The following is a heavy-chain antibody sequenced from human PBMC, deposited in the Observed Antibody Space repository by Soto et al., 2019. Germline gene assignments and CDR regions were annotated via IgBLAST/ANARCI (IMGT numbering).Heavy chain of an antibody. CDR1: GYTFPTYA. D-gene: IGHD1-26*01. J-gene: IGHJ4*02. Sequence: QVHLVQSGAEVKRPGASVTVSCKASGYTFPTYAINWVRQAPGQGLEWVGWIRPSNGNTKFAQRFQDRVTMTTDTSTTTAYMELRSLRSDDTAVYYCARCAGDNSEYFYDPLDYWGQGTLVTVAS. CDR2: IRPSNGNT. CDR3: ARCAGDNSEYFYDPLDY. V-gene: IGHV1-18*01.